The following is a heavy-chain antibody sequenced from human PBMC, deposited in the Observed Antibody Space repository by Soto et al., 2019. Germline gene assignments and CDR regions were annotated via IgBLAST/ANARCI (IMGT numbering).Heavy chain of an antibody. D-gene: IGHD4-4*01. Sequence: QVQLVQSGAEVKKPGSSVKVSCKASGGTFSSYAISWVRQAPGHGLEWMGGIIPIFGTADHAQKFQGRFTIAADESTSAAYMKLSSLRSEDTAVDYCATHYSSRGSYYYYGVDVWGQGTTVTVSS. CDR1: GGTFSSYA. CDR3: ATHYSSRGSYYYYGVDV. V-gene: IGHV1-69*12. CDR2: IIPIFGTA. J-gene: IGHJ6*02.